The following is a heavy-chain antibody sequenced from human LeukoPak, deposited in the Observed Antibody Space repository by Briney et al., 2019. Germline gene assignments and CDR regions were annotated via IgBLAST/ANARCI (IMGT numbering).Heavy chain of an antibody. Sequence: PGGSLRLSCAASGFTFSSYAMSWVRQAPGKGLEWVSAISGSGGSTYYADSVKGRFTISRDNSKNTLYLQMNSLRAEDTAVYYCAKDQATYYCDSSGYQPLDYWGQGTLVTVSS. CDR3: AKDQATYYCDSSGYQPLDY. J-gene: IGHJ4*02. V-gene: IGHV3-23*01. CDR1: GFTFSSYA. CDR2: ISGSGGST. D-gene: IGHD3-22*01.